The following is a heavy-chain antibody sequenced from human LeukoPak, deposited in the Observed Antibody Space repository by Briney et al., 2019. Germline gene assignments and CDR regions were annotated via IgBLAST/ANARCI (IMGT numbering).Heavy chain of an antibody. V-gene: IGHV1-69*06. J-gene: IGHJ4*02. CDR2: IIPIFGTT. D-gene: IGHD4-17*01. CDR1: GGTFSSYA. CDR3: ARGGITVTTPFDY. Sequence: SVKVSCKASGGTFSSYAISWVRQAPGQGLEGMGGIIPIFGTTNYAQKFQDRVTITADKSTSTAYMELSSLRSEDTAVYYCARGGITVTTPFDYWGQGTLVTVSS.